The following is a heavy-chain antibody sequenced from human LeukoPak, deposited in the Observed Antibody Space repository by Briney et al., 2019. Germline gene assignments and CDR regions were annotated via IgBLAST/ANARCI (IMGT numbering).Heavy chain of an antibody. CDR3: ARGPEQQLVEYYYYYYVDV. V-gene: IGHV1-3*03. Sequence: ASVKVSCKASGYTFTSYAMHWARQAPGQRLEWMGWINAGNGNTKYSQEFQGRVTITRDTSASTAYMELSSLRPEDTAVYYCARGPEQQLVEYYYYYYVDVWGKGTTVTISS. D-gene: IGHD6-13*01. CDR2: INAGNGNT. CDR1: GYTFTSYA. J-gene: IGHJ6*03.